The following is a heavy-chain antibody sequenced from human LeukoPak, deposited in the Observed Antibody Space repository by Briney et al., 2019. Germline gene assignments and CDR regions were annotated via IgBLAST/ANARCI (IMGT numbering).Heavy chain of an antibody. D-gene: IGHD2-2*01. Sequence: PSQTLSLTCTVSGGSISSGDYYWSWIRQPPGKGLEWIVYIYYSGSTYYNPSLKSRITISVNTSKNQFSLKLSSVTAADTAVYYCARTCSSTSCLRYYYYGMDVWGQGTTVTVSS. CDR2: IYYSGST. CDR3: ARTCSSTSCLRYYYYGMDV. CDR1: GGSISSGDYY. V-gene: IGHV4-30-4*01. J-gene: IGHJ6*02.